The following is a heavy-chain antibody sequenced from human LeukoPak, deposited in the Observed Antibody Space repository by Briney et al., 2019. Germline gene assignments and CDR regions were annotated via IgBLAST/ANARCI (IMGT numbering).Heavy chain of an antibody. CDR3: ARGGGDYYDSSGYYSNWFDP. CDR1: GGSISRYY. Sequence: PSETLSLTCTVSGGSISRYYWTWIRQPAGKGLEWIGRIYTSGSNNQNPSLKSRVTMSVDTSKNQFSLKLSSVTAADTAVYYCARGGGDYYDSSGYYSNWFDPWGQGTLVTVSS. CDR2: IYTSGSN. J-gene: IGHJ5*02. D-gene: IGHD3-22*01. V-gene: IGHV4-4*07.